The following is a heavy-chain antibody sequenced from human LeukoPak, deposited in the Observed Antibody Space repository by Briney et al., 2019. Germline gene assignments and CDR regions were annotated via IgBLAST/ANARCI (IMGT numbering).Heavy chain of an antibody. Sequence: SETLSLTCTVSGGSISSYYWSWIRQPPGKGLEWIGYIYYSGSTNYNPSLKSRVTISVDTSKNQFSLKLSSVTAADTAVYYCARDSSGRKDLYYYYGMDVWGQGTTVTVSS. D-gene: IGHD6-19*01. CDR1: GGSISSYY. V-gene: IGHV4-59*01. J-gene: IGHJ6*02. CDR3: ARDSSGRKDLYYYYGMDV. CDR2: IYYSGST.